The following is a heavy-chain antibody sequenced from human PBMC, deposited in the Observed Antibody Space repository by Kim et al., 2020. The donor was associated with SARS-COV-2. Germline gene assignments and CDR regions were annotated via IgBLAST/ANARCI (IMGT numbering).Heavy chain of an antibody. V-gene: IGHV3-23*01. CDR1: GFTFFGHA. Sequence: GGSLRLSCTTSGFTFFGHAMSWVRQAPGKGLEWVSSIDGSDGTTYYVDSVTGRFSISRDDSRNTLYLQMSALRADDTATYYCLKGGWGWSWDYLGHGT. CDR2: IDGSDGTT. CDR3: LKGGWGWSWDY. J-gene: IGHJ4*01. D-gene: IGHD2-21*01.